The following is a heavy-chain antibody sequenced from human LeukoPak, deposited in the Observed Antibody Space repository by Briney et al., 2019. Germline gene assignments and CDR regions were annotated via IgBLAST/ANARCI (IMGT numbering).Heavy chain of an antibody. Sequence: HPGGSLRLSCAASGFAFDDYAMHWVRQAPGKGLEWVSLISGDGGSTYYADSVKGRFAISRDNSKNSLYLQMNSLRTEDTALYYCAKDIGPDKSEGLQFGDDYWGQGTLVTVSS. CDR2: ISGDGGST. J-gene: IGHJ4*02. CDR1: GFAFDDYA. V-gene: IGHV3-43*02. D-gene: IGHD5-24*01. CDR3: AKDIGPDKSEGLQFGDDY.